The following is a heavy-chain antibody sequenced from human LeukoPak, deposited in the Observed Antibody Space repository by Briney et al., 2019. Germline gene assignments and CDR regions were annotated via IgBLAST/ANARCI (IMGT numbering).Heavy chain of an antibody. J-gene: IGHJ4*02. Sequence: ASVKVSCKASGYTFTCYYMHWVRQAPRQGLEWMGIINPSGGSTSYAQKFQGRVTMTRDTSTSIVNMELSSLRSEDTAVYYCARARSSWNAFDHWGQGTLVTVSS. CDR3: ARARSSWNAFDH. D-gene: IGHD6-13*01. V-gene: IGHV1-46*01. CDR1: GYTFTCYY. CDR2: INPSGGST.